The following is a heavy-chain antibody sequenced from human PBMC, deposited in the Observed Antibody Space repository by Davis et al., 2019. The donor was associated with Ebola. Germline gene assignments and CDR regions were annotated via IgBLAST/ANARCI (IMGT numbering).Heavy chain of an antibody. J-gene: IGHJ4*02. Sequence: PGGSLRLSCAASGFTFSSYAMSWVRQAPGKGLEGVSYIIASGDYTEYTDPVRGRFTVSRDNSKNTMYLQMNSLRVEDTAIYYCAKGDTGSSTFDSWGQGSLVTVSS. CDR2: IIASGDYT. D-gene: IGHD5-12*01. CDR3: AKGDTGSSTFDS. CDR1: GFTFSSYA. V-gene: IGHV3-23*01.